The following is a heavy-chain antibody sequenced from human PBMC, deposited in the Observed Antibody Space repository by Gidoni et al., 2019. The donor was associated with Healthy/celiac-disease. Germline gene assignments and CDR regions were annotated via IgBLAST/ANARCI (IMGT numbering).Heavy chain of an antibody. J-gene: IGHJ4*02. Sequence: EVQLLESGGGLVQPGGSLRLSCAASGFTFGSSAMSWVRQAPGKGLEWVSAISGSGGSTYYADSVKGRFTISRDNSKNTLYLQMNSLRAEDTAVYYCAKEGSIAAAATPSFDYWGQGTLVTVSS. CDR2: ISGSGGST. V-gene: IGHV3-23*01. D-gene: IGHD6-13*01. CDR3: AKEGSIAAAATPSFDY. CDR1: GFTFGSSA.